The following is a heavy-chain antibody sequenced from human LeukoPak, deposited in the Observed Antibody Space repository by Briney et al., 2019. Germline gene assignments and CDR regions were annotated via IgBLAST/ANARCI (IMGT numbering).Heavy chain of an antibody. CDR3: ARDQLRFLEWLSGLGAFDI. D-gene: IGHD3-3*01. V-gene: IGHV3-11*04. Sequence: GGSLRLSCAASGFTFSDYYMSWIRQAPGKGLEWVSYISSSGSTIYYADSVKGRFTVSRDNAKNSLYLQMNSLRAEDTAVYYCARDQLRFLEWLSGLGAFDIWGQGTMVTVSS. CDR2: ISSSGSTI. CDR1: GFTFSDYY. J-gene: IGHJ3*02.